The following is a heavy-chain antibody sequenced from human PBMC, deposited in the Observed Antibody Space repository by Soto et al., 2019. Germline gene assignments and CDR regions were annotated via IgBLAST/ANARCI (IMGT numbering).Heavy chain of an antibody. J-gene: IGHJ6*02. CDR3: TTDTDAPYCSGGSCYSRSPPYYYYGMDV. CDR2: IKSKTDGGTT. CDR1: GFTFSNAW. Sequence: EVQLVESGGGLVKPGGSLRLSCAASGFTFSNAWMNWVRQAPGKGLEWVGRIKSKTDGGTTDYAAPVKGRFTISRDDSKNTLYLQMNSLKTEDTAVYYCTTDTDAPYCSGGSCYSRSPPYYYYGMDVWGQGTTVTVSS. V-gene: IGHV3-15*07. D-gene: IGHD2-15*01.